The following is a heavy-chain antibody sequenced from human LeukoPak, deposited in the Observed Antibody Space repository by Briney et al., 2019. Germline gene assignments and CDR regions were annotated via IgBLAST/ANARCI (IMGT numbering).Heavy chain of an antibody. CDR1: GGSISSGGYY. J-gene: IGHJ4*02. CDR2: IHYSGNT. Sequence: SETLSLTCTVSGGSISSGGYYWSWIRQHPGKGLEWIGYIHYSGNTYYNPSLKSRVTISVDTSKSQFSLKLSSVTAADTAVYYCAREILAYCGGDCYSAPFDYWGQGTLVTVSS. CDR3: AREILAYCGGDCYSAPFDY. D-gene: IGHD2-21*02. V-gene: IGHV4-30-4*08.